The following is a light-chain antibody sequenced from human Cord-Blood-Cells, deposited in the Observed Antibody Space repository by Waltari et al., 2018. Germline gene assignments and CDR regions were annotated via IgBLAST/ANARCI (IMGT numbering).Light chain of an antibody. CDR3: EAGDDSLSGPV. CDR1: SSNIGSNY. CDR2: RNN. Sequence: QSVLTQPPSASGTPGQRVTISCSGSSSNIGSNYVYWYQQLPGTAPKLLVYRNNQRRSGVPDRFSGSQAGTSASLAMSGLRSEDEADYYCEAGDDSLSGPVLGGGTKLAVL. V-gene: IGLV1-47*01. J-gene: IGLJ3*02.